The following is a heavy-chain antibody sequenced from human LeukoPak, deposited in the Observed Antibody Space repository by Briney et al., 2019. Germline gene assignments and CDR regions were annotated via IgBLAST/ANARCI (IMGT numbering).Heavy chain of an antibody. Sequence: SETLSLTCAVYGGSFSGYYWSWIRQPPGKGLEWIGEINHSGSTNYNPSLKSRVTISVDTSKNQLSLKLSSVTAADTAVYYCARAATYDYVWGSYRYTPAVGHDYWGQGTLVTVSS. V-gene: IGHV4-34*01. CDR1: GGSFSGYY. D-gene: IGHD3-16*02. CDR2: INHSGST. CDR3: ARAATYDYVWGSYRYTPAVGHDY. J-gene: IGHJ4*02.